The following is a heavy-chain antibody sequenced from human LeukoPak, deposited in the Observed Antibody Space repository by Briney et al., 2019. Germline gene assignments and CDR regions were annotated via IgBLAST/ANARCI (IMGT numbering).Heavy chain of an antibody. V-gene: IGHV3-23*01. Sequence: GGSLRLSCAASGFSFRSYAMSWVRQAPGEGLEWVSAVSRSGDDTYYADSVRGRFTVSRDNSRNTLYLHMSSLRAEDTAVYYCAKESSGSYDAFDIWGQGTMVTVSS. CDR2: VSRSGDDT. CDR1: GFSFRSYA. J-gene: IGHJ3*02. CDR3: AKESSGSYDAFDI. D-gene: IGHD1-26*01.